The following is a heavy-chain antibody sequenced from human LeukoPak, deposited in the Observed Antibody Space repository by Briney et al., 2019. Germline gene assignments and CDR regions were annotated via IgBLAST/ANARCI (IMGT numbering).Heavy chain of an antibody. J-gene: IGHJ4*02. D-gene: IGHD2-2*01. CDR2: IYYSGST. V-gene: IGHV4-59*12. Sequence: SETLSLTCTVSGGFISSYYWSWIRQPPGKGLEWIGYIYYSGSTNYNPSLKSRVTISVDTSKNQFSLKLSSVTAADTAVYYCARVRSVVPAATKLYYFDYWGQGTLVTVSS. CDR3: ARVRSVVPAATKLYYFDY. CDR1: GGFISSYY.